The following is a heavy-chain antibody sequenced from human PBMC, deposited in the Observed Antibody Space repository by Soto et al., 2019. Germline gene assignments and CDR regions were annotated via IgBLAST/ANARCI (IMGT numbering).Heavy chain of an antibody. V-gene: IGHV3-30-3*01. CDR2: ISYDGSNK. Sequence: QVQLVESGGGVVQPGRSLRLSCAASGFTFSSYAMHWVRQAPGKGLEWVAVISYDGSNKYYADSVKGRFTISRDNSKNTLYLKMNSLRAEDTAVYYCARDPTVVTPGEDYWGQGTLVTVSS. J-gene: IGHJ4*02. D-gene: IGHD2-21*02. CDR3: ARDPTVVTPGEDY. CDR1: GFTFSSYA.